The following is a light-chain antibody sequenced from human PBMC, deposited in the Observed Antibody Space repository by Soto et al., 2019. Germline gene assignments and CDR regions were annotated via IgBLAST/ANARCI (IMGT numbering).Light chain of an antibody. CDR3: QFYNSYGT. Sequence: DIRMTQSPSTLSASVGDTVTITCRASQSIDSWLAWYQQRPGKAPKILIYGASSLETGVPSRFSARGSGTDFTPTISSLQPDDFATYYCQFYNSYGTFGQGTKVEV. J-gene: IGKJ1*01. V-gene: IGKV1-5*01. CDR2: GAS. CDR1: QSIDSW.